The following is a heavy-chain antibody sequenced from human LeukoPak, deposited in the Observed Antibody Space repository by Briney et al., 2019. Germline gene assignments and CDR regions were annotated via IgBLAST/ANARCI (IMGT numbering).Heavy chain of an antibody. Sequence: ASVKVSCKASGYTFTGYYIHWGRQAPGQGLEWMGLISPTSGGTNYAQKFQGRVTMTRDTSISTAYMDLSRLRSDDTAVYYCARVDCSSTSCYQSHYYYYYAMDVWGQGTTVTVSS. CDR1: GYTFTGYY. J-gene: IGHJ6*02. V-gene: IGHV1-2*02. CDR2: ISPTSGGT. CDR3: ARVDCSSTSCYQSHYYYYYAMDV. D-gene: IGHD2-2*01.